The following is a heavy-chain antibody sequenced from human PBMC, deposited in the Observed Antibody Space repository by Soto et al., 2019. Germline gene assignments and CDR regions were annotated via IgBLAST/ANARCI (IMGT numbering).Heavy chain of an antibody. CDR2: INPSGGST. CDR3: GSIGAAALEY. CDR1: GYTFTSYY. V-gene: IGHV1-46*01. Sequence: QVQLVQSGAEVKKPGASVKVSCKAYGYTFTSYYMHWVRQAPGQGLEWMGIINPSGGSTSYAQKFQGRVTMTRDTSTSTVYMELSSLRSDDTAVYYCGSIGAAALEYWGQGTLVTVSS. J-gene: IGHJ4*02. D-gene: IGHD6-13*01.